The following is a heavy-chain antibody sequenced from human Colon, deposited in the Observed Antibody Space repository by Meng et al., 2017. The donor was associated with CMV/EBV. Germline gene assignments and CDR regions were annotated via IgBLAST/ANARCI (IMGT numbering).Heavy chain of an antibody. V-gene: IGHV3-9*01. CDR1: GFTFDDHA. Sequence: SLKISCAASGFTFDDHAMHWVRQVPGKGPEWVAGITWNSETIAYGDSVKGRFTVSRDNAKTALYLQMNSLRSEDTALYYCAKDVGANFFYSLDVWGQGTTVTVSS. D-gene: IGHD1-26*01. CDR2: ITWNSETI. J-gene: IGHJ6*02. CDR3: AKDVGANFFYSLDV.